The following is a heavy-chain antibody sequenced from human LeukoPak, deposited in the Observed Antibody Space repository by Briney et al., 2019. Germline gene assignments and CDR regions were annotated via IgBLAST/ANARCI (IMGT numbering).Heavy chain of an antibody. CDR3: MCWGTDNH. CDR2: INPGGNEI. D-gene: IGHD7-27*01. V-gene: IGHV3-7*01. CDR1: GLTFHSYW. Sequence: GGSLRLSCTFSGLTFHSYWMNWVRQAPGKGLEWVANINPGGNEIRSVDSVKGRSIISRDNAKDSLDLQMSSLRVEDTAVYYCMCWGTDNHWGQGILVTVSS. J-gene: IGHJ4*02.